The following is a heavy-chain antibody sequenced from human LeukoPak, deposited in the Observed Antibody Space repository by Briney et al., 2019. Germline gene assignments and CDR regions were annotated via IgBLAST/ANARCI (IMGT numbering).Heavy chain of an antibody. CDR2: MNPNSGNT. CDR3: ARLPRAAAAAGRNWFDP. CDR1: GYTFTSYD. Sequence: ASVKVSCKASGYTFTSYDINWVRQATGQGLEWKGWMNPNSGNTGYAQEFQGRVTMTRNTSISTAYMELSSLRSEDTAVYYCARLPRAAAAAGRNWFDPWGQGTLVTVSS. V-gene: IGHV1-8*01. D-gene: IGHD6-13*01. J-gene: IGHJ5*02.